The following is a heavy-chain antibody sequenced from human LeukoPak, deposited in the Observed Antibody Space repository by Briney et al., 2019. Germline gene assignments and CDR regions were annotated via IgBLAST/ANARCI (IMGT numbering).Heavy chain of an antibody. D-gene: IGHD6-13*01. Sequence: GGSLRLSCAASGFTFGSYEMNWVRQAPGKGLEWVSYISSSDSTIYYADSVKGRFTISRDNAKNSLYLQMNSLRAEDTAVYYCARRYSSRWAFDYWGQGTLVTVSS. CDR2: ISSSDSTI. CDR3: ARRYSSRWAFDY. J-gene: IGHJ4*02. V-gene: IGHV3-48*03. CDR1: GFTFGSYE.